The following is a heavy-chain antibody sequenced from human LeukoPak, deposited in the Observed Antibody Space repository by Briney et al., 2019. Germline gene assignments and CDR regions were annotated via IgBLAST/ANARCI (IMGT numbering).Heavy chain of an antibody. CDR3: ARDNIAASGVKYFQL. CDR2: IIPKFGST. V-gene: IGHV1-69*05. D-gene: IGHD6-13*01. J-gene: IGHJ1*01. Sequence: SVKVSCEASGGTLSRYGIGWVRQAPGQGLEWMGGIIPKFGSTNYAQKFQDRLTLTTDESTSTAYMELSNLRSEDTAVYFCARDNIAASGVKYFQLWGPGTPVTISS. CDR1: GGTLSRYG.